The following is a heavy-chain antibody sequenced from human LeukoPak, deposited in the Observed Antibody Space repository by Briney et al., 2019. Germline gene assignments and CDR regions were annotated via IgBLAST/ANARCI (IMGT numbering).Heavy chain of an antibody. CDR3: ARGYYDSSGYYYMAVGPFDP. D-gene: IGHD3-22*01. J-gene: IGHJ5*02. V-gene: IGHV1-69*05. CDR1: GGTFSSYA. CDR2: IIPIFGTA. Sequence: ASVKVSCKASGGTFSSYAISWVRQAPGQGLEWMGGIIPIFGTANYAQKFQGRVTITTDESTSTAYMELSSLRSEDTAVYYCARGYYDSSGYYYMAVGPFDPWGQETLVTVSS.